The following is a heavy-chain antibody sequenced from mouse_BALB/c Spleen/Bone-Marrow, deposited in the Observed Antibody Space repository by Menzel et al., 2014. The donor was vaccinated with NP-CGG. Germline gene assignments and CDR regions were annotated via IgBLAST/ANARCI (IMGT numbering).Heavy chain of an antibody. CDR2: IRNKANGYTT. CDR1: GFTFTDYY. CDR3: ARDDYYAMDY. V-gene: IGHV7-3*02. Sequence: EVNLVESGGGLVQPGGSLRLSCATSGFTFTDYYMGWVRQPPGKALEWLGFIRNKANGYTTEYSASVKGRFTISRDNSQSILYLQMNTLRAEDSATYYCARDDYYAMDYWGQGTSVTVSS. J-gene: IGHJ4*01.